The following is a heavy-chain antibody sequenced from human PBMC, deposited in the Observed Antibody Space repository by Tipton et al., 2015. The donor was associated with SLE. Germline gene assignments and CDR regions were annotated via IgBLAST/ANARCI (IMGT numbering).Heavy chain of an antibody. D-gene: IGHD6-19*01. CDR3: ATTVVAGYYYYGMDV. J-gene: IGHJ6*02. V-gene: IGHV4-59*01. CDR1: GGSFSGYY. CDR2: IYYSGST. Sequence: TLSLTCAVYGGSFSGYYWSWIRQPPGKGLEWIGYIYYSGSTNYNPSLKSRVTISVDTSKNQFSLKLSSVTAADTAVYYCATTVVAGYYYYGMDVWGQGTTVTVSS.